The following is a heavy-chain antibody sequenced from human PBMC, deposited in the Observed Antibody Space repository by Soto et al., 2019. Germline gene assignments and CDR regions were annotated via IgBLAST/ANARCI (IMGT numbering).Heavy chain of an antibody. CDR2: IYYSGST. J-gene: IGHJ4*02. Sequence: QVQLQESGPGLVKPSQTLSLTCTVSGGSISSGGYYWSWIRQHPGKGLEWIGYIYYSGSTYYNPSLKSRVTISVVTSKNQFSLKQSSLTAAHPVLIYCALSWSYLYDFHYWGQGTLVTVSS. CDR3: ALSWSYLYDFHY. CDR1: GGSISSGGYY. V-gene: IGHV4-31*03. D-gene: IGHD1-26*01.